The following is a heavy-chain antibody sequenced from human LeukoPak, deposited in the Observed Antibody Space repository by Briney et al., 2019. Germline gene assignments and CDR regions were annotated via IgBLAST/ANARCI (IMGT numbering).Heavy chain of an antibody. J-gene: IGHJ3*02. CDR1: GYTFTSYD. Sequence: ASVKVSCKASGYTFTSYDISWVRQATGQGLEWMGWMNPNSGNTGYAQKFQGRVTMTRNTSISTAYMELSSLRSEDTAVYYCARPRAAAGTGSDAFDIWGQGTMVTVSS. CDR2: MNPNSGNT. D-gene: IGHD6-13*01. V-gene: IGHV1-8*01. CDR3: ARPRAAAGTGSDAFDI.